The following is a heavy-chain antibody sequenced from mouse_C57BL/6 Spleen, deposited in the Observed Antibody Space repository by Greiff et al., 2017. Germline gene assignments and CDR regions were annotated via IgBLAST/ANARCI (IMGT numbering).Heavy chain of an antibody. CDR2: ISNGGGST. CDR3: ARKGGLGGFAY. D-gene: IGHD4-1*01. CDR1: GFTFSDYY. Sequence: EVQLLQSGGGLVQPGASLKLSCAASGFTFSDYYMYWVRQTPGKRLEWVAYISNGGGSTNYPDTVKGRFTISRDNAKNTLYLQMSRLKSEDTAVDYCARKGGLGGFAYWGQGTLVTVSA. V-gene: IGHV5-12*01. J-gene: IGHJ3*01.